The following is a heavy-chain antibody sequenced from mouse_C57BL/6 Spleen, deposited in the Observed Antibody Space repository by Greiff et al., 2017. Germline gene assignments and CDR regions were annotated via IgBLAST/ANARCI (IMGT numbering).Heavy chain of an antibody. V-gene: IGHV5-9-1*02. D-gene: IGHD2-5*01. J-gene: IGHJ2*01. CDR3: TSVAYYSNSYYFDY. CDR2: ISSGGDYI. CDR1: GFTFSSYA. Sequence: EVMLVESGEGLVKPGGSLKLSCAASGFTFSSYAMSWVRQTPEKRLEWVAYISSGGDYIYYADTVKGRFTISRDNARNTLYLQMSSLKSEDTAMYYCTSVAYYSNSYYFDYWGQGTTLTVSS.